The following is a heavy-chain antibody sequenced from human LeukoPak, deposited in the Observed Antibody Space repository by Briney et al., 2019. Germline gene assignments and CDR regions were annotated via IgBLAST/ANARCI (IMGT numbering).Heavy chain of an antibody. CDR1: GFTFSNYG. CDR2: IQYEGKNK. D-gene: IGHD3-3*01. CDR3: AKGYWVLRKGFDS. V-gene: IGHV3-30*02. Sequence: PGGSLRLSCAASGFTFSNYGMHWVRQAPGKGLEWVAFIQYEGKNKHYAEAVKGRFTISSDNSKNTLYLQMNNLTAEDTAFYYCAKGYWVLRKGFDSWGQGTLVTVSS. J-gene: IGHJ4*02.